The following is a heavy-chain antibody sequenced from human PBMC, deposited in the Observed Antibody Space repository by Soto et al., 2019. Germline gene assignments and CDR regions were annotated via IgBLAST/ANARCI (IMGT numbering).Heavy chain of an antibody. CDR1: GFTFSTYG. CDR3: AREQIGVAGSTYDY. D-gene: IGHD6-19*01. CDR2: IWYDGSRT. V-gene: IGHV3-33*01. Sequence: QGQLVESGGGVVQPGTSLRLSCAASGFTFSTYGMHWVRQAPGKGLDWVALIWYDGSRTHYAESVKGRFTISRDNSKNTLLLQMNSLRVEDTAVYYCAREQIGVAGSTYDYWGQGTLVTVSS. J-gene: IGHJ4*02.